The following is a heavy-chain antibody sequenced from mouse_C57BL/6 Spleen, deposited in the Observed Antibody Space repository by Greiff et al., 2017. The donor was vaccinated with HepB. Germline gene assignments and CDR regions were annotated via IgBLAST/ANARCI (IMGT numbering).Heavy chain of an antibody. CDR2: ISYDGSN. J-gene: IGHJ3*01. CDR3: ASGLTAWFAY. D-gene: IGHD4-1*01. V-gene: IGHV3-6*01. CDR1: GYSITSGYY. Sequence: EVQLQESGPGLVKPSQSLSLTCSVTGYSITSGYYWNWIRQFPGNKLEWMGYISYDGSNNYNPSLKNRISITRDTSKNQFFLKLNSVTTEDTATYYCASGLTAWFAYWGQGTLVTVSA.